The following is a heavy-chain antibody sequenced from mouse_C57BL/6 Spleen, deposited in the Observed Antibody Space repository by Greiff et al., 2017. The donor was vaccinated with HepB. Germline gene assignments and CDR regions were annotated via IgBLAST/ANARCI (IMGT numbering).Heavy chain of an antibody. CDR3: ARGGYDGYPAWFAY. D-gene: IGHD2-3*01. Sequence: QVQLQQPGAELVRPGSSVKLSCKASGYTFTSYWMDWVKQRPGQGLEWIGNIYPSDSETHYNQKFKDKATLTVDKSSSTAYMQLSSLTSEDSAVYYCARGGYDGYPAWFAYWGQGTLVTVSA. CDR1: GYTFTSYW. J-gene: IGHJ3*01. CDR2: IYPSDSET. V-gene: IGHV1-61*01.